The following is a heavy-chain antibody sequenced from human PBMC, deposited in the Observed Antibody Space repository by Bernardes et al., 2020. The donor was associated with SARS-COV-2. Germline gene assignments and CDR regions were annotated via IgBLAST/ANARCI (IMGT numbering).Heavy chain of an antibody. CDR1: GGSISSYY. CDR3: ARSYFGMGFLETYYYMDV. D-gene: IGHD3-3*01. V-gene: IGHV4-59*08. CDR2: IYYSGST. Sequence: SETLSLTCTVSGGSISSYYWSWIRQPPGKGLEWIGYIYYSGSTNYNPSLKSRVTISVDTSKNQFSLKLSSVTAADTAVYYCARSYFGMGFLETYYYMDVWGKGTTVTVSS. J-gene: IGHJ6*03.